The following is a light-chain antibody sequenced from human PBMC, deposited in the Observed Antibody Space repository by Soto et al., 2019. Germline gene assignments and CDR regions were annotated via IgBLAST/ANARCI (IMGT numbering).Light chain of an antibody. CDR3: QQYNNWPWT. V-gene: IGKV3-15*01. Sequence: LLLTQSPAPLSLSPGEKATPSSRASRSVSSNLAWYQQKPGQAPRLLIYGASTRATGIPARFSGSGSGTEFTLTISSLQSEDFAVYYCQQYNNWPWTFGQGTKV. CDR2: GAS. J-gene: IGKJ1*01. CDR1: RSVSSN.